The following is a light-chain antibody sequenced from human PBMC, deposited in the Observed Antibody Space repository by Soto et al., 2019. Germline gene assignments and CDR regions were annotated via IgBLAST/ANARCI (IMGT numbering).Light chain of an antibody. Sequence: QSALTQPASVSGSPGQSITISCTGTSSDVGNYIFVSWYRQHPGKAPKLMIYDITNRPSGVSNRFSGSKSGNTASLTISGLQAEDEADYYCVSYTTSASYVFGTGTKLTVL. CDR2: DIT. V-gene: IGLV2-14*01. CDR3: VSYTTSASYV. CDR1: SSDVGNYIF. J-gene: IGLJ1*01.